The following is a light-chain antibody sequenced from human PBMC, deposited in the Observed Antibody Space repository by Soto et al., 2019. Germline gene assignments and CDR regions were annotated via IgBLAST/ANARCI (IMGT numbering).Light chain of an antibody. Sequence: QSFLTQPASVSGSPGQSITISCTGTRSDVGSYNLVSWYQQHPGKAPKLMIYEGSKRPSGVSNRFSGSKSGNTASLTISGLQAEDEADYYCCSYAGSSTWVFGGGTKLTVL. CDR3: CSYAGSSTWV. CDR1: RSDVGSYNL. CDR2: EGS. V-gene: IGLV2-23*01. J-gene: IGLJ3*02.